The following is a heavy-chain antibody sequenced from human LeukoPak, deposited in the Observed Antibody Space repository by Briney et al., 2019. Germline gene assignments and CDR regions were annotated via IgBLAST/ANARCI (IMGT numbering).Heavy chain of an antibody. CDR3: ARLGIGVVPSAMLGDYYFDY. V-gene: IGHV4-59*08. CDR1: GGSISSYY. D-gene: IGHD2-2*01. Sequence: PSETLSLTCTVSGGSISSYYWSWVRQPPGKGLEWVGYIYYSGSTNYNPSLKSRLTISVDTSKNQFSLKLTSVTAADTAVYYCARLGIGVVPSAMLGDYYFDYWGQGTLVTVSS. CDR2: IYYSGST. J-gene: IGHJ4*02.